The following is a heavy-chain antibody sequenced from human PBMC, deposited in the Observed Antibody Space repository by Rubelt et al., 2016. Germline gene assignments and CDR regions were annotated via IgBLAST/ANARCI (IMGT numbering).Heavy chain of an antibody. Sequence: QLQLQESGPGLVKPSETLSLTCTVSGGSISSSSYYWGWIRQPPGTGLAWIGSIYYSGSTYYNPSLKSRVSMSGDTSKNQWSRMLSSVTAADTAVYYCARRSSGWYYFDYWGQGTLVTVSS. CDR3: ARRSSGWYYFDY. V-gene: IGHV4-39*01. CDR2: IYYSGST. CDR1: GGSISSSSYY. J-gene: IGHJ4*02. D-gene: IGHD6-19*01.